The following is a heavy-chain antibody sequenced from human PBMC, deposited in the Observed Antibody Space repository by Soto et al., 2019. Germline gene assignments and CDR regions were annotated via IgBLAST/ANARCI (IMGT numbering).Heavy chain of an antibody. CDR2: SYYSGST. Sequence: QVQLQESGPGLVKPSETLSLTCTVSGGSVSSYYWSWIRQPPGKGLEWIGCSYYSGSTNYNPSLKRRVTISVYTSKNQFSLKLSSVSSANNAVYYCAREISGYYSSGNLRPDYYFDYWGQGALVTVSS. V-gene: IGHV4-59*02. CDR3: AREISGYYSSGNLRPDYYFDY. J-gene: IGHJ4*02. CDR1: GGSVSSYY. D-gene: IGHD3-22*01.